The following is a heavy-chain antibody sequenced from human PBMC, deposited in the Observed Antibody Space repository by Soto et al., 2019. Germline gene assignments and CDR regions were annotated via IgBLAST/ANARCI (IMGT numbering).Heavy chain of an antibody. CDR1: GGSISSGGYY. CDR3: ARAETIFHHYGMDV. Sequence: QVQLQESGPGLVKPSQTLSLTCTVSGGSISSGGYYWSWIRQHPGKGLEWIGYIYYSGSTYYNPSRKSRVTISVDTSKNQFSLKLSSVTAADTAVYYCARAETIFHHYGMDVWGQGTTVTVSS. J-gene: IGHJ6*02. D-gene: IGHD3-3*01. V-gene: IGHV4-31*03. CDR2: IYYSGST.